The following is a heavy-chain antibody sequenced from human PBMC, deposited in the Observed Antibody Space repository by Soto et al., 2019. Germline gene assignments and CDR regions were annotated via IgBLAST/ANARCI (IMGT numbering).Heavy chain of an antibody. D-gene: IGHD2-21*01. CDR3: ARDREYSGDNWFDP. CDR1: GFPFNNYG. Sequence: SLRLSCIASGFPFNNYGIHWVRQAPGMGLEWVAVISSDGSKEYYGDSVKGRFTVYRDSSKDTLYLQMTSLRAEDTAVYYCARDREYSGDNWFDPWGQG. J-gene: IGHJ5*02. CDR2: ISSDGSKE. V-gene: IGHV3-33*01.